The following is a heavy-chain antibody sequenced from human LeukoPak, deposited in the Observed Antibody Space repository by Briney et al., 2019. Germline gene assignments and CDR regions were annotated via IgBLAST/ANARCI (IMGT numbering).Heavy chain of an antibody. D-gene: IGHD2-2*01. Sequence: GASVKVSCKASGYTFTGYYMHWVRQAPGQGLEWMGWINPNSGGTNYAQKLQGRVTMTTDTSTSTAYMELRSLRSDDTAVYYCARDVRQSRYCSSTSCYLGYWFDPWGQGTLVTVSS. J-gene: IGHJ5*02. CDR3: ARDVRQSRYCSSTSCYLGYWFDP. V-gene: IGHV1-2*02. CDR2: INPNSGGT. CDR1: GYTFTGYY.